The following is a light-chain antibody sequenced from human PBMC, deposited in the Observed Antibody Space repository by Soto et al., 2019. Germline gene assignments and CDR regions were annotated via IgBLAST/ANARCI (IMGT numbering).Light chain of an antibody. J-gene: IGKJ1*01. Sequence: EIVLTQSPGTLSLSPGERATLSCRASQSVSSSYLAWYQQKPGQAPRLLIYGASSRATGIPDRFSGSGSGKDFTLTISRLEPKDFEVYYCKQYGSSPTFGQGTKVEIK. CDR1: QSVSSSY. V-gene: IGKV3-20*01. CDR3: KQYGSSPT. CDR2: GAS.